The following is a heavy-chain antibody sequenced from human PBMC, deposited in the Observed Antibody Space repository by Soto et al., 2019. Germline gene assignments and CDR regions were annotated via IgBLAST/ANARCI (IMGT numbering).Heavy chain of an antibody. D-gene: IGHD2-15*01. CDR3: ARDLQVVVAASAYYYYYYGMDV. CDR1: GFTFSSYG. V-gene: IGHV3-33*01. J-gene: IGHJ6*02. Sequence: GGSLRLSCAASGFTFSSYGMHWVRQAPGKGLEWVAVIWYDGSNKYYADSVKGRFTISRDNSKNTLYLQMNSLRAEDTAVYYCARDLQVVVAASAYYYYYYGMDVWGQGTTVTVSS. CDR2: IWYDGSNK.